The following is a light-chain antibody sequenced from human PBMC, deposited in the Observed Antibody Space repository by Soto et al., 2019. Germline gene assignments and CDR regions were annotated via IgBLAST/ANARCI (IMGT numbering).Light chain of an antibody. CDR2: VAS. Sequence: EIVMTQSPATLSGSPGERATLSCRASQSVSSNLAWYQQKPGQAPSLLSYVASTRATGIPARFSGSGSGTEFTLTIRSLQSEDFAVFDCQQYNNWPPYTFGQGTKLEIK. V-gene: IGKV3-15*01. CDR3: QQYNNWPPYT. J-gene: IGKJ2*01. CDR1: QSVSSN.